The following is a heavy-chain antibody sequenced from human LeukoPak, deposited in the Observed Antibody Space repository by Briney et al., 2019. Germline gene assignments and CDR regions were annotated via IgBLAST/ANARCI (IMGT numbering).Heavy chain of an antibody. CDR3: ARDRLYYDSSGYYYGKDWFDP. V-gene: IGHV4-59*01. Sequence: PSETLSLTCTVSGGSISSYYWSWIRQPPGKGLEWIGYIYYSGSTNYNPSLKSRVTISVDTSKNQFSLKLSSATAADTAVYYCARDRLYYDSSGYYYGKDWFDPWGQGTLVTVSS. CDR1: GGSISSYY. D-gene: IGHD3-22*01. CDR2: IYYSGST. J-gene: IGHJ5*02.